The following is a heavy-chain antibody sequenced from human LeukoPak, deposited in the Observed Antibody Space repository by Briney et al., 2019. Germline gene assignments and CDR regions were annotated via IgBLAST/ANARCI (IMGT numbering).Heavy chain of an antibody. D-gene: IGHD3-22*01. J-gene: IGHJ3*02. CDR1: GGSVNSHY. CDR3: ARPYDSSGYYIRGAFDI. Sequence: SETLSLTCTVSGGSVNSHYWSWIRQPPGKGLEWVGYLYFSGSTGYNPSLKSRVSISVETSKNQFSLRLSSVTAADTAVYYCARPYDSSGYYIRGAFDIWGQGAMVTVS. V-gene: IGHV4-59*02. CDR2: LYFSGST.